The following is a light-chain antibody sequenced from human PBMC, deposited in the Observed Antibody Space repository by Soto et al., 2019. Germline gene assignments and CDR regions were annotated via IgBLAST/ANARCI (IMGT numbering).Light chain of an antibody. CDR2: AAS. Sequence: DIQMTQSPSSLSASVGDRVTITCRASQSISSYLNWYQQKPGKAPKLLIYAASSLQSGVPSRFSGSGSGTDFTRTISSLQPEDFATYYCQQSYSTLWGFGQGTKVEIK. CDR1: QSISSY. V-gene: IGKV1-39*01. J-gene: IGKJ1*01. CDR3: QQSYSTLWG.